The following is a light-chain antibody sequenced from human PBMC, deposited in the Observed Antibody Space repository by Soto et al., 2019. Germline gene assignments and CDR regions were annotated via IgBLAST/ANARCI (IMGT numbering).Light chain of an antibody. CDR1: QSISSW. V-gene: IGKV1-5*03. CDR3: QQYNSYSLT. CDR2: KAS. J-gene: IGKJ1*01. Sequence: DIQMTQSPSTLSASVGDRVTITCRASQSISSWLAWYQQKPGKAPKILIYKASSLESGVPSRFSGSGSGTEFTLTISSLQPDDFATYYCQQYNSYSLTFGQGTKVEIK.